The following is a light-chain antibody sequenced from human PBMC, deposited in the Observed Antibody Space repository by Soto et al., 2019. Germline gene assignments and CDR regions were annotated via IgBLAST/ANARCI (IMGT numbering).Light chain of an antibody. V-gene: IGKV1-39*01. CDR1: QSISSY. J-gene: IGKJ4*01. CDR2: AAS. CDR3: QQSYSTPGT. Sequence: DIQMTQSPSSLSASVGDRVTITCRASQSISSYLNWYQQKPGKAPKLLIYAASSLQSGVPSRFSVSGSGTDFTLTNSSLQPEDFATYYCQQSYSTPGTFGGGTKVEIK.